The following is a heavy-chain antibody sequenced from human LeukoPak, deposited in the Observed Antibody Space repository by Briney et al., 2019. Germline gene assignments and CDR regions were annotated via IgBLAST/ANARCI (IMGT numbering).Heavy chain of an antibody. V-gene: IGHV3-30*04. D-gene: IGHD2/OR15-2a*01. CDR1: GFTFSSYA. Sequence: TGGSLRLSCAASGFTFSSYAMHWVRQAPGKGLEWVALISYDGSNKYYADSVKGRFTISRDNSKNTLFLQMNSLRADDTAVYYCARPFLAGGYYMDVWGKGTTVSVSS. CDR3: ARPFLAGGYYMDV. J-gene: IGHJ6*03. CDR2: ISYDGSNK.